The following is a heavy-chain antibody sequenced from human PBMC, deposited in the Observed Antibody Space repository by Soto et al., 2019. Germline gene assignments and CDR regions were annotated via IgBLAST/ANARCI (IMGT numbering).Heavy chain of an antibody. CDR2: IIPIFGTA. CDR1: GGTFSSYA. J-gene: IGHJ6*02. D-gene: IGHD6-13*01. V-gene: IGHV1-69*13. CDR3: ARDGSSWYRYTLVLYYGMDV. Sequence: ASVQVSCKASGGTFSSYAISWVRQAPGQGLEWMGGIIPIFGTANYAQKFQGRVTITADESTSTAYMELSSLRSEDTAVCYCARDGSSWYRYTLVLYYGMDVWGQGTTVTVSS.